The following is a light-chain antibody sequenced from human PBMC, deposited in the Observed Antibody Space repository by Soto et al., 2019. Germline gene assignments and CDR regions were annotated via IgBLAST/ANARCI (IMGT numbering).Light chain of an antibody. CDR3: GSWDSSLSAYV. J-gene: IGLJ1*01. V-gene: IGLV1-51*01. CDR1: SSNIGGNS. CDR2: DDN. Sequence: SVLTQRPSVSAAPGQKVTISCSGSSSNIGGNSVSWYQQLPGTAPKLLIYDDNKRPSGIPDRFSGSKSGTSATLGITGFQTGDEADYYCGSWDSSLSAYVFGTGTKVTVL.